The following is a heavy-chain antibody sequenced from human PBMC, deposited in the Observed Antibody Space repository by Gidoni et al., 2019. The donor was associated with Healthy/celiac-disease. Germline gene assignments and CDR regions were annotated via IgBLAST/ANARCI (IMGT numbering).Heavy chain of an antibody. CDR2: ISWNSGSI. CDR1: GFTFDDYA. CDR3: AKDMVDIVVVPAAIQAVAGTVFGAFDI. V-gene: IGHV3-9*01. J-gene: IGHJ3*02. D-gene: IGHD2-2*02. Sequence: EVQLVESGGGLVQPGRSLRLSCAASGFTFDDYAMHWVRQAPGKGLEWVSGISWNSGSIGYADSVKGRFTISRDNAKNSLYLQMNSLRAEDTALYYCAKDMVDIVVVPAAIQAVAGTVFGAFDIWGQGTMVTVSS.